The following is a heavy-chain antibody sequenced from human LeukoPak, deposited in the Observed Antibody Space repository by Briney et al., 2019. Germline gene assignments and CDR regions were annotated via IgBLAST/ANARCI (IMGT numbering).Heavy chain of an antibody. CDR2: ITTIGAYI. D-gene: IGHD1-26*01. V-gene: IGHV3-21*01. CDR1: GFTFNNYN. CDR3: ARDPYSGNYGNYYYYYMDV. Sequence: GGSLRLSCAASGFTFNNYNMNWVRQAPGKALEWVSSITTIGAYIFYADSVKGRFTISRDNAKDSLYLQMNSLGPEDTAVYYCARDPYSGNYGNYYYYYMDVWGKGTTVTISS. J-gene: IGHJ6*03.